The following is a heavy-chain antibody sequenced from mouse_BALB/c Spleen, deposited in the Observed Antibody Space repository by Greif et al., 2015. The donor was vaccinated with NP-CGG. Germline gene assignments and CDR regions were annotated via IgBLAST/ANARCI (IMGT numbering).Heavy chain of an antibody. Sequence: EVKLVESGGGLVQPGGSLRLSCATPGFTFTDYYMSWVRQPPGKALEWLGFIRNKANGYTTEYSASVKGRFTISRDNSQSILYLQMNTLRAEDSATYYCAREYGNYFDYWGQGTTLTVSS. CDR2: IRNKANGYTT. V-gene: IGHV7-3*02. J-gene: IGHJ2*01. CDR1: GFTFTDYY. D-gene: IGHD2-10*02. CDR3: AREYGNYFDY.